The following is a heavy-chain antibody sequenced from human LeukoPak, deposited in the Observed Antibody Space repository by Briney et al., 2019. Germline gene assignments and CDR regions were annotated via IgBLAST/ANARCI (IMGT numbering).Heavy chain of an antibody. J-gene: IGHJ3*02. CDR3: ARRYCSSTSCYNAFDI. CDR2: IYPGDSDT. Sequence: GESLKISCKGSGYSFTSYWIGWVRQTPGKGLEWMGIIYPGDSDTRYSPSFQGQVTISADKSISTAYLQWSSLKASDTAMYYCARRYCSSTSCYNAFDIWGQGTMVTVSS. D-gene: IGHD2-2*02. CDR1: GYSFTSYW. V-gene: IGHV5-51*01.